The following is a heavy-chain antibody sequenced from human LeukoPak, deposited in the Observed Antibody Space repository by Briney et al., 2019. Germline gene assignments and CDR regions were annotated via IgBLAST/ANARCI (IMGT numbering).Heavy chain of an antibody. CDR2: IYHGGST. CDR3: ARQNLVPSAYIDY. CDR1: GYSITSDYY. D-gene: IGHD2-2*01. V-gene: IGHV4-38-2*01. Sequence: SETLSLTCAVSGYSITSDYYWGWVRQPPGKGLEWIGTIYHGGSTYYNPSLKSRVTISVDTSKNHVSLKLRSVTAADTAVYYCARQNLVPSAYIDYWGQGILVTVSS. J-gene: IGHJ4*02.